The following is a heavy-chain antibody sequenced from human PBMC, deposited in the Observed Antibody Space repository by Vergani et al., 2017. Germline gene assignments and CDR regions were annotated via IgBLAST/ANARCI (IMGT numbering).Heavy chain of an antibody. CDR3: TRHGRSGWAGYFQH. Sequence: QVQLVESGPGLVKPSETLSLTCTVSGVSIGSNSYYWGWLRQPPGKGLEWIGTIYYTGTTYYNEAHKSRLTISVDTSKNQFSLNLTSVTAADTAVYYCTRHGRSGWAGYFQHWGQGTLVTASS. CDR2: IYYTGTT. D-gene: IGHD6-19*01. J-gene: IGHJ1*01. V-gene: IGHV4-39*01. CDR1: GVSIGSNSYY.